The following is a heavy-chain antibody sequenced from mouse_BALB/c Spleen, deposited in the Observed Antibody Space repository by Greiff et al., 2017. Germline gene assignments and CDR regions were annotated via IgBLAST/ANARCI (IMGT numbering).Heavy chain of an antibody. Sequence: EVKVVESGGGLVKPGGSLKLSCAASGFTFSDYYMYWVRQTPEKRLEWVATISDGGSYTYYPDSVKGRFTISRDNAKNNLYLQMSSLKSEDTAMYYCARESVSGTGFDYWGQGTTLTVSS. CDR2: ISDGGSYT. J-gene: IGHJ2*01. D-gene: IGHD4-1*01. CDR3: ARESVSGTGFDY. CDR1: GFTFSDYY. V-gene: IGHV5-4*02.